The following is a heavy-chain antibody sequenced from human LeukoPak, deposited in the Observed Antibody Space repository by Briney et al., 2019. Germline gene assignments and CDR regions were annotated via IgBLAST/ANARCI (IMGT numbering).Heavy chain of an antibody. J-gene: IGHJ4*02. CDR1: GYTFTSYN. Sequence: ASVKVSCKASGYTFTSYNMHWVRQAPGQGLEWMGIIHPGVGSSSYARQFQGRLTMTRDTSTSTVHMELSSLRSEDTAVYYCARRDLTIVTTRGSVYWGQGTLVTVSS. CDR3: ARRDLTIVTTRGSVY. D-gene: IGHD4-11*01. CDR2: IHPGVGSS. V-gene: IGHV1-46*01.